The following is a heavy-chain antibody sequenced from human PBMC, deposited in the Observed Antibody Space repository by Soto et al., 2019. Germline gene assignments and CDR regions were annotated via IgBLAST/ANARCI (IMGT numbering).Heavy chain of an antibody. CDR1: GGTFSSYA. D-gene: IGHD3-22*01. V-gene: IGHV1-69*13. J-gene: IGHJ4*02. CDR3: ARAPTYYYDSSGYYYFLFFDY. Sequence: SVKVSCKASGGTFSSYAISWVRQAPGQGLEWMGGIIPIFGTANYAQKFQGRVTITADESTSTAYMELSSLRSEDTAVYYCARAPTYYYDSSGYYYFLFFDYWGQGTLVTVSS. CDR2: IIPIFGTA.